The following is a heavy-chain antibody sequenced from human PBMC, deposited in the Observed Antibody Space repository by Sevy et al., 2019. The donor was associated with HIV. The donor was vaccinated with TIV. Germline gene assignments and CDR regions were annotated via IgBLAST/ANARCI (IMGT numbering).Heavy chain of an antibody. CDR3: VVHSIAADDDY. CDR2: INWNGASR. Sequence: GGYLRLSCAASGFNFDDYGMSWVRQAPGKGLEWVSSINWNGASRGYAASVKGRFTISRDNAKNSLYLQMNSLRAEDTALYYCVVHSIAADDDYWGQGTLVTVSS. D-gene: IGHD6-13*01. V-gene: IGHV3-20*04. J-gene: IGHJ4*02. CDR1: GFNFDDYG.